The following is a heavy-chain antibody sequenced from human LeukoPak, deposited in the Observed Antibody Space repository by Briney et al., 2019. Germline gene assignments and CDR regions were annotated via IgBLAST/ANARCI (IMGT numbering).Heavy chain of an antibody. Sequence: GGSLKISCKGSGSIFTSYWIGWVRQMPGKGREGMGIIYPGDSDTRYSPSFQGQVTISADKSISTAYLQWSSLKASDTAMYYCARHKRSEAPAGYWGQGTLVTVSS. CDR1: GSIFTSYW. CDR3: ARHKRSEAPAGY. J-gene: IGHJ4*02. V-gene: IGHV5-51*01. CDR2: IYPGDSDT.